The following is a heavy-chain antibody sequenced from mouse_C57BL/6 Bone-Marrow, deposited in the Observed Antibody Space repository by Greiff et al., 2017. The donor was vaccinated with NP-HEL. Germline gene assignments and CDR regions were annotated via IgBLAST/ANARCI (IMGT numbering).Heavy chain of an antibody. J-gene: IGHJ3*01. Sequence: VQLQQSGPELVKPGASVKISCKASGYSFTSYYIHWVKQRPGQGLEWIGWIYPGSGNTKCNEKFKGKATLTPATSSSTAYMQLSSLTSEDSAVYYCARSNFSNYVGVWFAYWGQGTLVTVSA. D-gene: IGHD2-5*01. CDR3: ARSNFSNYVGVWFAY. CDR1: GYSFTSYY. CDR2: IYPGSGNT. V-gene: IGHV1-66*01.